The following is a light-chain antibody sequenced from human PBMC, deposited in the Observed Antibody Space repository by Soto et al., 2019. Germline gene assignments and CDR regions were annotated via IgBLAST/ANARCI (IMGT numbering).Light chain of an antibody. CDR3: KQRSNWPAN. CDR1: QTITTY. Sequence: EIVLTQSPATLSLSPGERATLSCRASQTITTYLAWYQQKPGLPPRLLIYGASNRATGIQARFSGSGSGTDFTLTISNLEPEDFAVYYCKQRSNWPANFGQGTRLEIK. J-gene: IGKJ5*01. V-gene: IGKV3-11*01. CDR2: GAS.